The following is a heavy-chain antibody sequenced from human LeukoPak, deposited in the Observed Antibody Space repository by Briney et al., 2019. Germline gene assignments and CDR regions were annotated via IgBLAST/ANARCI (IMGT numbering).Heavy chain of an antibody. V-gene: IGHV3-30-3*01. J-gene: IGHJ3*02. D-gene: IGHD5-18*01. Sequence: GRSLRLSCAASGYTFSNYAMHWVRQAPGKGLEWVALISYDGSNKYYVDSVKGRFTISRDNSKNTLYLQMNSLRAEDTALYYCARGTWRQAFDIWGQGTMVTVSS. CDR1: GYTFSNYA. CDR2: ISYDGSNK. CDR3: ARGTWRQAFDI.